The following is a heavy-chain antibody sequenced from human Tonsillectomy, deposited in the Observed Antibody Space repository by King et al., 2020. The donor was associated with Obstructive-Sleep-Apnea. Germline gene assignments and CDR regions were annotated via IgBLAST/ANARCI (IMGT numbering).Heavy chain of an antibody. Sequence: VQLVESGGGLVQPGGSLRLSCEASGFIFSRYSRNWIRQAPGQGLALVSYINSGRREIYYADSVQAQFTISRDNARNSLYLQMNSLRAEDTAVYYCVRDLHWAFDIWGQGTMVTVSS. CDR2: INSGRREI. V-gene: IGHV3-48*01. J-gene: IGHJ3*02. CDR1: GFIFSRYS. CDR3: VRDLHWAFDI.